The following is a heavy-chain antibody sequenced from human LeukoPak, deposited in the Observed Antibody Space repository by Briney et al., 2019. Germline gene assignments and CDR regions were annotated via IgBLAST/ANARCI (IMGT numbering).Heavy chain of an antibody. J-gene: IGHJ3*02. CDR1: GFTFTNYN. CDR3: ARLPVDAFDI. Sequence: GGSLRLSCAASGFTFTNYNMNWVRQAPGKGLEWVSSISGSSSYIFYADSVKGRFTISRDNSKNTLYLQMGSLRAEDMAVYYCARLPVDAFDIWGQGTMVTVSS. D-gene: IGHD1-14*01. V-gene: IGHV3-21*01. CDR2: ISGSSSYI.